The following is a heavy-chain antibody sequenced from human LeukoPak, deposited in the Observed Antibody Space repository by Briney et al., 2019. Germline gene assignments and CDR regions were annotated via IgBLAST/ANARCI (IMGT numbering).Heavy chain of an antibody. D-gene: IGHD6-19*01. V-gene: IGHV1-69*04. CDR2: IIPILGIA. CDR3: ARDIGIAVAGGPSYYFDY. CDR1: GGTFSSYA. J-gene: IGHJ4*02. Sequence: GASVKVSCKASGGTFSSYAISWVRQAPGQGLEWMGRIIPILGIANYAQKFQGRVTITADKSTSTAYMELSSLRSEDTAVYYCARDIGIAVAGGPSYYFDYWGQGTLVTVSS.